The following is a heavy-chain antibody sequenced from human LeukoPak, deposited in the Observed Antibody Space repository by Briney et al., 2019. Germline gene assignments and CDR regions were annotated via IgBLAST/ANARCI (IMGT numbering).Heavy chain of an antibody. V-gene: IGHV4-59*01. Sequence: SETLSLTCTVSGVSISSYYWSWIRQPPGKGLEWIGYIETSGSTNYNPSLESRVTISVDASKSQFSLNLNSVNAADTAVYYCARVRGSGGNYKFDYWGQGTLVTVFS. J-gene: IGHJ4*02. D-gene: IGHD2-8*02. CDR3: ARVRGSGGNYKFDY. CDR2: IETSGST. CDR1: GVSISSYY.